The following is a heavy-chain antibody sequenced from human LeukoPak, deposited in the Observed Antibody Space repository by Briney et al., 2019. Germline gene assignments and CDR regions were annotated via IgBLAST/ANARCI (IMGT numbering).Heavy chain of an antibody. CDR2: ISSSGSTI. CDR3: AKVPTYYYGSGSYYFDY. Sequence: PGGSLRLSCAASGFTFSSYEMNWVRQAPGKGLEWVSYISSSGSTIYYADSVKGRFTISRDNSKNTLYLQMNSLRAEDTAVYYCAKVPTYYYGSGSYYFDYWGQGTLVTVSS. CDR1: GFTFSSYE. J-gene: IGHJ4*02. V-gene: IGHV3-48*03. D-gene: IGHD3-10*01.